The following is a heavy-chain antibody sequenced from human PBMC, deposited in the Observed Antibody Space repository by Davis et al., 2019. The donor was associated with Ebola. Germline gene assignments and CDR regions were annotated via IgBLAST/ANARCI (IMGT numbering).Heavy chain of an antibody. CDR1: GGSFSGYY. D-gene: IGHD6-19*01. J-gene: IGHJ6*02. CDR2: INHSGST. Sequence: SETLSLTCAVYGGSFSGYYWSWIRPPPGKGLEWIGEINHSGSTNYNPSLKSRVTISVDTSKNQFSLKLSSVTAADTAVYYCARRDGSSGWYNYYGMDVWGQGTTVTVSS. V-gene: IGHV4-34*01. CDR3: ARRDGSSGWYNYYGMDV.